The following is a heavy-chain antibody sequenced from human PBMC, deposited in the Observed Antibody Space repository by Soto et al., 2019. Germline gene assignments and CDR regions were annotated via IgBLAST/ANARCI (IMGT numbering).Heavy chain of an antibody. CDR1: GGTFSSYA. D-gene: IGHD5-18*01. CDR3: ARDRGYSYGGYYYYGMDV. Sequence: QVQLVQSGAEVKKPGSSVKVSCKASGGTFSSYAISWVRQAPGQGLEWMGGIIPLFGTANYAQKFQGRVKITADESTSTGYMELSSLRSEDTAVYYCARDRGYSYGGYYYYGMDVWGQGTTVTVSS. V-gene: IGHV1-69*01. CDR2: IIPLFGTA. J-gene: IGHJ6*02.